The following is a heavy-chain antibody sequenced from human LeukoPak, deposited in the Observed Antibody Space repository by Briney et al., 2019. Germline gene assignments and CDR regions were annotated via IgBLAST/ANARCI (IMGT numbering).Heavy chain of an antibody. CDR2: IYTSGST. CDR1: GGSISSGSYY. CDR3: ARVPAAADPVDY. V-gene: IGHV4-61*02. J-gene: IGHJ4*02. Sequence: SETLSLTCTVSGGSISSGSYYWSWIRQPAGKGLEWIGRIYTSGSTNYNPSLKSRVTISVDTSKNQFSLKLSSVTAADTAVYYCARVPAAADPVDYWGQGTLVTVSS. D-gene: IGHD6-13*01.